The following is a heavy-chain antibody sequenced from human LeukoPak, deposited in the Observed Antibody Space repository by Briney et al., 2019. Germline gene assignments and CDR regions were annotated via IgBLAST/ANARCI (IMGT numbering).Heavy chain of an antibody. J-gene: IGHJ4*02. CDR1: GFTFSSYG. CDR2: ISYDGSNK. Sequence: GSLRLSCAASGFTFSSYGMHWVRQAPGKGLEWVAVISYDGSNKYYADSVKGRFTISRDNSKNTLYLQMNSLRAEDTAVYYCAKGDLGYWGQGTLVTVSS. CDR3: AKGDLGY. D-gene: IGHD3-3*01. V-gene: IGHV3-30*18.